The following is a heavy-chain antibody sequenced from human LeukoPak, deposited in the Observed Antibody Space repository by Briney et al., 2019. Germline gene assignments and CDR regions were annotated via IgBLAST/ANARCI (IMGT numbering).Heavy chain of an antibody. CDR1: GSSFTSYW. D-gene: IGHD4-17*01. CDR2: IYPGDSDT. CDR3: ARLEAVTSFDY. V-gene: IGHV5-51*01. J-gene: IGHJ4*02. Sequence: GASLQISCKGSGSSFTSYWIGWVRQLPGKGLEGMGIIYPGDSDTRYSPSFQGQVTISADKSISTAYLQWSSLKASDTAMYYCARLEAVTSFDYWGQGTLVTVSS.